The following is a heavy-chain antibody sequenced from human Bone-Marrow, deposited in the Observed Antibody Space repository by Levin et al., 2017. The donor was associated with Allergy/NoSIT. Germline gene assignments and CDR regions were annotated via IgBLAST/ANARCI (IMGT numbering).Heavy chain of an antibody. J-gene: IGHJ4*02. CDR3: ASCSSTNCYDFDY. V-gene: IGHV3-21*05. CDR2: ISAGSDDI. Sequence: RGESLKISCAASGITFNIYTMNWVRLAPGKGLEWVSDISAGSDDIHYSDSVKGRFTISRDNAKSSLYLQMNRLRAEDTAIYYCASCSSTNCYDFDYWGQGTRVTVAS. CDR1: GITFNIYT. D-gene: IGHD2-2*01.